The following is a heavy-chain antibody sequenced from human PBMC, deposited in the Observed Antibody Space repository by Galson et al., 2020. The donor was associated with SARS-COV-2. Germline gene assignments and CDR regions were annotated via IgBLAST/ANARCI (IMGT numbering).Heavy chain of an antibody. CDR1: GYRFTSYY. D-gene: IGHD6-19*01. J-gene: IGHJ3*01. Sequence: ASVKVSCKASGYRFTSYYVNWVRQAPGQGLEWMGWVSAYNGVTNYAQNFQGRVTMSTDTSTTTSYMELKRLTSADTAVYYCAKSYTGGWPPGVIDFWGQGTMVTVSS. CDR3: AKSYTGGWPPGVIDF. CDR2: VSAYNGVT. V-gene: IGHV1-18*01.